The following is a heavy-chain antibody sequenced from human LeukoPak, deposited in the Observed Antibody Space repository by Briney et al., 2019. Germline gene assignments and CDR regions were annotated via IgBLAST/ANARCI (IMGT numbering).Heavy chain of an antibody. Sequence: SETLSLTCAIYGGSLSGDYWSWIRQPPGKGLEWIGEINHGGNTNYNPSLENRASLSVDTSRNQISLRLSSVTAADTAVYYCARGFGNVRGVTWGQGTLVTVSS. CDR3: ARGFGNVRGVT. CDR2: INHGGNT. J-gene: IGHJ5*02. D-gene: IGHD3-16*01. CDR1: GGSLSGDY. V-gene: IGHV4-34*01.